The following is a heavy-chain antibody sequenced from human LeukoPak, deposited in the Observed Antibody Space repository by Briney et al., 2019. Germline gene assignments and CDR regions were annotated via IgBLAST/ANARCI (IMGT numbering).Heavy chain of an antibody. V-gene: IGHV4-39*01. D-gene: IGHD3-9*01. CDR3: ARLELTFDY. CDR2: IYYSGST. CDR1: GGSISSSSYY. J-gene: IGHJ4*02. Sequence: SETLSLTCTVSGGSISSSSYYWGWIRQPPGKGLEWIGSIYYSGSTYYNPSLKSRVTISVDTSKNQFSLKLSSVTAADTAVYYCARLELTFDYWGQGTLVTASS.